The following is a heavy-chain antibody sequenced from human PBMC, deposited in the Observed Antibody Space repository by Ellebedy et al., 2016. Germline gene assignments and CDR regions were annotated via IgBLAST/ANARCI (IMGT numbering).Heavy chain of an antibody. CDR1: HYTFSGHY. CDR3: AREVAVSPRTFILDV. V-gene: IGHV1-2*02. J-gene: IGHJ6*02. Sequence: ASVKVSCXTLHYTFSGHYIHWVRQAPGQGLEWMGWTDPNSGDTKLAQKFQGKVTLTPETSRTLSYLDLSNLKSDDRAMFYCAREVAVSPRTFILDVWGQGTPVSV. CDR2: TDPNSGDT. D-gene: IGHD5/OR15-5a*01.